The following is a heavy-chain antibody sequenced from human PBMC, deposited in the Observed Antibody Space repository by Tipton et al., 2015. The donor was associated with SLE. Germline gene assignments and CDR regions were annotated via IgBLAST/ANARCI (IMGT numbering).Heavy chain of an antibody. D-gene: IGHD3-22*01. V-gene: IGHV4-59*01. CDR3: ARSGEYSSGYPDAFDI. CDR1: GGSISSYY. Sequence: TLSLTCTVSGGSISSYYWSWIRQPPGKGLEWIGYIYTSGSTNYNPSLTSRVTISVDTSKNQFSLKLSSVTAADTAVYYCARSGEYSSGYPDAFDIWGQGTMVTVSS. J-gene: IGHJ3*02. CDR2: IYTSGST.